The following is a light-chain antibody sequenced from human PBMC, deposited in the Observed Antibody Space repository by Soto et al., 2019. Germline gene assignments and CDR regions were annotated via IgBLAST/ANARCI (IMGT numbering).Light chain of an antibody. V-gene: IGKV1-12*01. Sequence: DIQMTQSPSSMSASVGDRVSISCQASQGISRSLAWYQQKPGKAPKLLIYAASSLQSGVPSRFSGSGFGTDFTLTISSLQPEDSAIYYCQQADTFPITFGQGTQLEIK. CDR1: QGISRS. CDR3: QQADTFPIT. J-gene: IGKJ5*01. CDR2: AAS.